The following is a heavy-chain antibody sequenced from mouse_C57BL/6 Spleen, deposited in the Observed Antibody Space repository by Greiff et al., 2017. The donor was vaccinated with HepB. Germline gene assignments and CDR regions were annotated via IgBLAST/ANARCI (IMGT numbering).Heavy chain of an antibody. CDR2: INYDGSST. D-gene: IGHD2-4*01. Sequence: EVQVVESEGGLVQPGSSMKLSCTASGFTFSDYYMAWVRQVPEKGLEWVANINYDGSSTYYLDSLKSRFIISRDNAKNILYLQMSSLKSEDTATYYCARDRGYDSEDFDVWGTGTTVTVSS. J-gene: IGHJ1*03. V-gene: IGHV5-16*01. CDR1: GFTFSDYY. CDR3: ARDRGYDSEDFDV.